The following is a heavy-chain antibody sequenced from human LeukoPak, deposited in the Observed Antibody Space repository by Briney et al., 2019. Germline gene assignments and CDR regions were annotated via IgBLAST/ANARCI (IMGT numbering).Heavy chain of an antibody. CDR1: GFTFSSYS. Sequence: GGSLRLSCAASGFTFSSYSMNWVRQAPGKGLEWVSSISSSSSYIYYADSVKGRFTISRDNAKNSLYLQMNSLRAEDTAVYYCARGGDYYDSSGYTIGTEYFQHWGQGTLVIVSS. J-gene: IGHJ1*01. V-gene: IGHV3-21*01. D-gene: IGHD3-22*01. CDR3: ARGGDYYDSSGYTIGTEYFQH. CDR2: ISSSSSYI.